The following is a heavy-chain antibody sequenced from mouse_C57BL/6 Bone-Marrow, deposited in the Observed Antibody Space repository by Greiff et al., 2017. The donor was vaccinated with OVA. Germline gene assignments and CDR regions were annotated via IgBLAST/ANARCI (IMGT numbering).Heavy chain of an antibody. CDR1: GFTFSSYA. D-gene: IGHD2-5*01. Sequence: EVQRVESGAGLVKPGGSLKLSCAASGFTFSSYAMSWVRQTPEKRLEWVAYISSGGDYIYYADTVKGRFTISRDNARNTLYLQMSSLKSEDTAMYYCTRDGVYSNYDFFAYWGQGTLVTVSA. J-gene: IGHJ3*01. CDR3: TRDGVYSNYDFFAY. CDR2: ISSGGDYI. V-gene: IGHV5-9-1*02.